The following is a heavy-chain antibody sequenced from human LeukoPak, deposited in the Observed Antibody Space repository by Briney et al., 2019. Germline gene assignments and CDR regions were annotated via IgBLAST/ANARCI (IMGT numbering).Heavy chain of an antibody. V-gene: IGHV4-39*01. J-gene: IGHJ5*02. D-gene: IGHD1-1*01. CDR3: ATNEGP. Sequence: RTSETLSLTCAVSGGSISGSAYYWGWIRQPPGKGLEWIGHIYYSGSTYYSPSLKSRITISVDTSKNQFSLKLTSVTAADTAVYYCATNEGPWGQGTLVTVSS. CDR2: IYYSGST. CDR1: GGSISGSAYY.